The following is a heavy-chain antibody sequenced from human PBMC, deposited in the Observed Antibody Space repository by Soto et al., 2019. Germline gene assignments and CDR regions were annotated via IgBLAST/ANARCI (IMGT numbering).Heavy chain of an antibody. Sequence: ASVKVSCKASGYTFTGYYMHWVRQAPGQGLEWMGWINPNSGGTNYAQKFQGRVTMTRDTSISTAYMELSRLRSDDTAVYYCARGGKERLHPLGDAFDIWGQGTMVTVSS. D-gene: IGHD4-4*01. V-gene: IGHV1-2*02. J-gene: IGHJ3*02. CDR2: INPNSGGT. CDR1: GYTFTGYY. CDR3: ARGGKERLHPLGDAFDI.